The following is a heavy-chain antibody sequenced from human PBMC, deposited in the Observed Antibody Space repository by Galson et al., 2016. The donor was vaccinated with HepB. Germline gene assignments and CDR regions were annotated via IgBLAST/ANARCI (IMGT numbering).Heavy chain of an antibody. Sequence: SVKVSCKASGYTFTSYGISWVRQAPGQGLEWMGWISAYNGNTNYAQKLQGRVTMTTDTSTSTAYIELRSLRAEDTAVYFCAKDRGMGGGSCIEYWGQGTLVSVSS. D-gene: IGHD2-15*01. J-gene: IGHJ1*01. CDR3: AKDRGMGGGSCIEY. V-gene: IGHV1-18*01. CDR2: ISAYNGNT. CDR1: GYTFTSYG.